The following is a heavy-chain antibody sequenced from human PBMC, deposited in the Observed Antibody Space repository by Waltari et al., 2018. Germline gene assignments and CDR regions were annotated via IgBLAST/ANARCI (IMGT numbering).Heavy chain of an antibody. CDR1: GFTFSTDW. Sequence: EVQLVESGGGLVQPGGSLRLCCEASGFTFSTDWMDWVRQAPGKGLQWVANINQDGGEKYYLDSVKGRFTISRDNAKKSVYLEMNSLRAEDTAIYYCSKRLDIWGRGTMVAVSS. J-gene: IGHJ3*02. CDR3: SKRLDI. CDR2: INQDGGEK. V-gene: IGHV3-7*01.